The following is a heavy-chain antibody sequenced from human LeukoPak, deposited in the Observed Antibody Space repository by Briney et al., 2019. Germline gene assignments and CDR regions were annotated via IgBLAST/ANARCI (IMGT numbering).Heavy chain of an antibody. J-gene: IGHJ6*03. CDR3: AKEQNYYYYMDV. Sequence: PGGSLRLSCAASGFTLCNYGMHWVPQAPGKGLEWVAFIRYDGINKYYADSVKGRFTISRDNSKNTLYLQMNSLRAEDTAVYYCAKEQNYYYYMDVWGKGTTVTVSS. V-gene: IGHV3-30*02. CDR2: IRYDGINK. CDR1: GFTLCNYG.